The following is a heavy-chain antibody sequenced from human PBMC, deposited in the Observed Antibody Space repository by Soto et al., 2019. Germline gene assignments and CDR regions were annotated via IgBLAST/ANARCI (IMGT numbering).Heavy chain of an antibody. J-gene: IGHJ4*02. D-gene: IGHD3-16*01. Sequence: SETLSLTCGFSGGSVRSGDYYLTWIRQPPGKGLEWIGYIYHSGSTYYNPSLKSRLTISLDTSKNQFPLKLSSVNAADTAVYYCSRKSGSAYYFDFWGQGTLVTVSS. CDR1: GGSVRSGDYY. CDR3: SRKSGSAYYFDF. CDR2: IYHSGST. V-gene: IGHV4-30-4*01.